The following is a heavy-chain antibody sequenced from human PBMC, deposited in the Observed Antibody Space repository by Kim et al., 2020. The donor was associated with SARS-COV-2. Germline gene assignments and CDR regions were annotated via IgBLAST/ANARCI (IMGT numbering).Heavy chain of an antibody. D-gene: IGHD3-3*01. CDR2: MNPNSGNT. CDR3: ARAVRGSGFGVVIIRAYYMDV. V-gene: IGHV1-8*01. Sequence: ASVKVSCKASGYTFISYDINWVRQATGQGLEWMGWMNPNSGNTGYAQKFQGRVTMTRNTSISTAYMELSSLRSEDTAVYYCARAVRGSGFGVVIIRAYYMDVWGKGTTVTVSS. CDR1: GYTFISYD. J-gene: IGHJ6*03.